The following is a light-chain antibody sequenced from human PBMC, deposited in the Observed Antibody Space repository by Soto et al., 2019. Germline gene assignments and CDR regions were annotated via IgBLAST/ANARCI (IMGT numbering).Light chain of an antibody. V-gene: IGKV3-11*01. J-gene: IGKJ1*01. CDR1: QALNTR. Sequence: EIVLTQSPATLSAFPGDRVTLSCRASQALNTRLAWYQHKPGQAPSLLIYLTSNRAAGVPSRFSAWGSETDFTLAISDVQPEDFAVYYCHQRQSWPRTFGQGTKVDIK. CDR3: HQRQSWPRT. CDR2: LTS.